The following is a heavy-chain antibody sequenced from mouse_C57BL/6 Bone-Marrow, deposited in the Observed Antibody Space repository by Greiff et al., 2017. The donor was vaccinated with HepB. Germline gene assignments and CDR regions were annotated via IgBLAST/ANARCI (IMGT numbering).Heavy chain of an antibody. CDR2: ISYDGSN. CDR1: GYSITSGYN. CDR3: ARDLRAWFAY. Sequence: EVKLVESGPGLVKPSQSLSLTCSVTGYSITSGYNWNWIRQFPGNKLEWMGYISYDGSNNYNPSLKNRISITRDTSKNQFFLKLNSVTTEDTATYYCARDLRAWFAYWGQGTLVTVSA. J-gene: IGHJ3*01. V-gene: IGHV3-6*01.